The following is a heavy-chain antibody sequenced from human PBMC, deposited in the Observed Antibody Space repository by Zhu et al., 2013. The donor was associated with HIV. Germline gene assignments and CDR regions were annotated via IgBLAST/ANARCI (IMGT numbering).Heavy chain of an antibody. D-gene: IGHD3-10*01. J-gene: IGHJ4*02. CDR1: GYTFTSYG. V-gene: IGHV1-18*01. Sequence: QVQLVQSGAEVKKPGASVKVSCKASGYTFTSYGISWVRQAPGQGFEWIGWLTTNNGDTQLGQRFQGRITMTTDSSTNTADMELRSLTSDDTAVYFCARSFLAYPTSYGFDFWGQGTLITVSS. CDR2: LTTNNGDT. CDR3: ARSFLAYPTSYGFDF.